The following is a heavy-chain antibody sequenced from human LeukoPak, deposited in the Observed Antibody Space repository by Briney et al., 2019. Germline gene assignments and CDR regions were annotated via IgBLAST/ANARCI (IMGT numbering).Heavy chain of an antibody. CDR3: ARTVSSYNWYFDL. CDR1: GDSISSYY. J-gene: IGHJ2*01. D-gene: IGHD4-11*01. Sequence: PSETLSLTCTVTGDSISSYYWSWIRQPAGKGLEWIGRIYANGSTNYNPSLKSRVTISVDKSKNQVSLKLSSVTAADTAVYYCARTVSSYNWYFDLWGRGTLVTVSS. V-gene: IGHV4-4*07. CDR2: IYANGST.